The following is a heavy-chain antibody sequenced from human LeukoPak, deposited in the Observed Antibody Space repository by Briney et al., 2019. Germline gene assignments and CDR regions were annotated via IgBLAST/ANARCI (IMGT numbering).Heavy chain of an antibody. CDR1: GDTFIRYG. J-gene: IGHJ6*03. V-gene: IGHV1-18*01. CDR3: ARGRFPYSTSRNYDILTGYYSSGYYYYMDV. D-gene: IGHD3-9*01. CDR2: ISTGNGNT. Sequence: ASVKVSCKASGDTFIRYGISWVRQAPGQGLEWMGWISTGNGNTNYVQKFQGRVTMTTDTSTGTAYMELSSLRSEDTAVYYCARGRFPYSTSRNYDILTGYYSSGYYYYMDVWGKGTTVTVSS.